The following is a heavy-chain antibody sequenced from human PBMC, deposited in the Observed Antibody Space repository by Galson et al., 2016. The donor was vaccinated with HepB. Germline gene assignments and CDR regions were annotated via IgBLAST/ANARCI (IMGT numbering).Heavy chain of an antibody. J-gene: IGHJ4*02. D-gene: IGHD3-9*01. V-gene: IGHV3-23*01. CDR1: GFTFTMYT. CDR3: VNPVPSDSNILNGYLFH. Sequence: SLRLSCAASGFTFTMYTMNWVRQAPGKGLEWVSAITSTGGSTYYADSVKGRFSISRDSSKNTLYLQMNSLRAEDTAIYHCVNPVPSDSNILNGYLFHWGQGTLVTVSS. CDR2: ITSTGGST.